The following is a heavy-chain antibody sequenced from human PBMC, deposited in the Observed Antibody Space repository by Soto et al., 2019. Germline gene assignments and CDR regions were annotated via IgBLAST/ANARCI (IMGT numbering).Heavy chain of an antibody. J-gene: IGHJ6*02. Sequence: SETLSLTCTVSGGSISSGGYYWSWIRQHPGKGLEWIGYIYYSGSTYYNPSLKSRVTISVDTSKNQFTLKLSSVTAADTAVYYCARDERGHMDVWGQGTTVTVSS. CDR3: ARDERGHMDV. CDR1: GGSISSGGYY. CDR2: IYYSGST. V-gene: IGHV4-31*03. D-gene: IGHD5-12*01.